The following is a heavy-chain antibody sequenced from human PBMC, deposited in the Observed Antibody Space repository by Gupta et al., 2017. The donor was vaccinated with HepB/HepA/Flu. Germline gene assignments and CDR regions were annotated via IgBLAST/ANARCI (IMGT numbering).Heavy chain of an antibody. D-gene: IGHD1-1*01. Sequence: EVQLVESGGGLVQPGGSLRLSSAASEFIFTDYDIHWVRQGVGKALEWVSSIASGGGTHYADSVKGRFTVSRDIARNTFFLQMNSLRDGNTAVYYCAREGRYGHIDAFDMWGQGTMVTVSS. J-gene: IGHJ3*02. V-gene: IGHV3-13*01. CDR3: AREGRYGHIDAFDM. CDR2: IASGGGT. CDR1: EFIFTDYD.